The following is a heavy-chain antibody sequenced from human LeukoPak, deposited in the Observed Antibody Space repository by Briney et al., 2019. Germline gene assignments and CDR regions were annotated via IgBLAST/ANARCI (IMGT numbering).Heavy chain of an antibody. CDR2: IYHSGST. CDR1: GGSISGSNW. CDR3: ARAITSTSSHDAFDI. Sequence: KASETLSLTCAVSGGSISGSNWWSWVRQPPGKGLEWIGEIYHSGSTNYNPSLKSRVTISVDKSKNQFSLKLSSVTAADTAVYYCARAITSTSSHDAFDIWGQGTMVTVSS. J-gene: IGHJ3*02. V-gene: IGHV4-4*02. D-gene: IGHD2-2*01.